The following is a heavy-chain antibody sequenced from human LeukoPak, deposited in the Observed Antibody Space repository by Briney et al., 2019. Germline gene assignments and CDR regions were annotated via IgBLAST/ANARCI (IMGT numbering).Heavy chain of an antibody. CDR3: ARDRGSLDSDY. CDR2: IKSDETST. V-gene: IGHV3-74*01. Sequence: GGSLRLSCAASGFTFSSYWMHWVRQAPGKGLVWVSRIKSDETSTSYADSVKGRFTISRDNAKNTVYLQMNSLRAEDTAVYYCARDRGSLDSDYWGQGTLVTVSS. CDR1: GFTFSSYW. D-gene: IGHD6-13*01. J-gene: IGHJ4*02.